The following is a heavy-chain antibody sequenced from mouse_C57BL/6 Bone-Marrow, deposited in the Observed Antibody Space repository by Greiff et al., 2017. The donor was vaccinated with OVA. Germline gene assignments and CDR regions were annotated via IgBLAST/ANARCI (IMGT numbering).Heavy chain of an antibody. D-gene: IGHD1-1*01. CDR2: IYPGDGDT. CDR1: GYAFSSSW. J-gene: IGHJ2*01. V-gene: IGHV1-82*01. CDR3: AREKAYYGKDFDY. Sequence: QVQLQQSGPELVKPGASVKISCKASGYAFSSSWMNWVKQRPGKGLEWIGRIYPGDGDTNYNGKFKGKATLTADKSSSTAYMQLSSLTSEDSAVYFCAREKAYYGKDFDYWGQGTTLTVSS.